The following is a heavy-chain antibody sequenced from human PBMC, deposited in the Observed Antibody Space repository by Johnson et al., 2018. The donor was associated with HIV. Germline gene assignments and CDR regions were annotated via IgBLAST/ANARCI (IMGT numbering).Heavy chain of an antibody. CDR1: GFSFSSYA. CDR2: IRYDGSNK. J-gene: IGHJ3*02. CDR3: ASPRYSSGGGAFDI. D-gene: IGHD6-19*01. Sequence: QVQLVESGGGLVQPGRSLRLSCAASGFSFSSYAMHWVRQAPGKWLEWVAVIRYDGSNKYYADSVKGRFTISRDNSKNTLYLQMNSLRAEDTAVYYCASPRYSSGGGAFDIWGQGTMVTVSS. V-gene: IGHV3-30*04.